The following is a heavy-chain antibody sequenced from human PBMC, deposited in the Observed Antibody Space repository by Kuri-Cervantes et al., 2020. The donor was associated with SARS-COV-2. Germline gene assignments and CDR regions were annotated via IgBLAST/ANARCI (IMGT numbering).Heavy chain of an antibody. CDR3: ATHYDFWSAFDY. D-gene: IGHD3-3*01. V-gene: IGHV4-30-4*08. J-gene: IGHJ4*02. CDR1: GGSISSGDYY. CDR2: IYYSGST. Sequence: LRPSCTVSGGSISSGDYYWSWIRQPPGKGLEWIGYIYYSGSTYYNPSLKSRVTISVDTSKNQFSLKLSSVTAADTAVYYCATHYDFWSAFDYWGQGTLVTVSS.